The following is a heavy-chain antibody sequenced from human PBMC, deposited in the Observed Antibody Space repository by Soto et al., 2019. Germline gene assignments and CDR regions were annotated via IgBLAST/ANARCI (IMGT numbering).Heavy chain of an antibody. CDR1: GGSISSGGYS. V-gene: IGHV4-30-2*01. CDR3: ARGGARNWFDP. Sequence: KPSETLSLTCAVSGGSISSGGYSWSWIRQPPGKGLEWIGYIYHSGSTYYNPSLKSRVTISVDRSKNQFSLKLSSVTAADTAVYYCARGGARNWFDPWGQGTLVTVSS. CDR2: IYHSGST. J-gene: IGHJ5*02. D-gene: IGHD3-16*01.